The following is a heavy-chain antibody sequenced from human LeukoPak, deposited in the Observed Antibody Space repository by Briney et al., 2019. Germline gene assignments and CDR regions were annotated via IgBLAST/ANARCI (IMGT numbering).Heavy chain of an antibody. Sequence: MASETLSLTCAVYGGSSSGYYWSWIRQPPGKGLEWIGEINHSGSTNYNPSLKSRVTISVDTPKNQFSLKLSSVTAADTAVYFCFKRRTAYEILTGTFDYWGQGTLVTVSS. CDR2: INHSGST. CDR3: FKRRTAYEILTGTFDY. J-gene: IGHJ4*02. CDR1: GGSSSGYY. D-gene: IGHD3-9*01. V-gene: IGHV4-34*01.